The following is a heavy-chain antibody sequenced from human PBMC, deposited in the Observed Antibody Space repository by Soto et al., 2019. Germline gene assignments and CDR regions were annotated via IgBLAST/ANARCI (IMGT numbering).Heavy chain of an antibody. CDR3: ARRAARPHYYYGMDV. V-gene: IGHV5-51*01. J-gene: IGHJ6*02. CDR1: GYSFTSYW. D-gene: IGHD6-6*01. Sequence: GESLKISCKGSGYSFTSYWIGWARQMPGKGLEWMGIIYPGDSDTRYSPSFQGQVTISADKSISTAYLQWSSLKASDTAMYYCARRAARPHYYYGMDVWGQGTTVTVSS. CDR2: IYPGDSDT.